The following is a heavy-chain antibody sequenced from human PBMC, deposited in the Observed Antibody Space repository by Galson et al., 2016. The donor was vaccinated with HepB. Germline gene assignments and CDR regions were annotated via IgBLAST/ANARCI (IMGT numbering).Heavy chain of an antibody. Sequence: SLRLSCAASGFTVSGNYLTWVRQAPGRAPECVSIIYSGGGTYYADSVKGRFTISRDSSKNTMYLQMNSLRVEDPSVYYCARDQDRVLWFGELLSNDDYHYYGMDVWGQGTTVTVSS. D-gene: IGHD3-10*01. V-gene: IGHV3-53*01. CDR2: IYSGGGT. J-gene: IGHJ6*02. CDR3: ARDQDRVLWFGELLSNDDYHYYGMDV. CDR1: GFTVSGNY.